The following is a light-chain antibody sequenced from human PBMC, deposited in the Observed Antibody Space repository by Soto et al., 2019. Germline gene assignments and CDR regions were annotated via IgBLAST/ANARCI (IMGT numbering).Light chain of an antibody. CDR2: EVI. CDR1: SSDIGGYNS. V-gene: IGLV2-8*01. Sequence: QSALTQPPSASGSPGQSVTISCTGTSSDIGGYNSVSWYQQHPGKAPRLMIYEVIKRSSGVPDRFSGSKSGNTASLTVSGLQAEDEADYYCSSYGGNNYVLFGGGTKVTVL. CDR3: SSYGGNNYVL. J-gene: IGLJ3*02.